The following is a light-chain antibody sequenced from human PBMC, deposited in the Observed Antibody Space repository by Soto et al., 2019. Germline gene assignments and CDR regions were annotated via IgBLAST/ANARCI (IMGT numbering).Light chain of an antibody. CDR3: QSYDSSLSVYV. CDR1: RSNIGARNE. CDR2: GNT. J-gene: IGLJ1*01. V-gene: IGLV1-40*01. Sequence: QSVLTQPPSVSGAPGQRVTISCTGSRSNIGARNEVHWYQHLAGTAPKLLVYGNTNRPSGVPDRFSGSKSGTSASLAITGLQAEDEADYYCQSYDSSLSVYVFGTGTQLTVL.